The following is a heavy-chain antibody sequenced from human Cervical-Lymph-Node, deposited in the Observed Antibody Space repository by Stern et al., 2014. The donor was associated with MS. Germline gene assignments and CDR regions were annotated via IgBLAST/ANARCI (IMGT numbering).Heavy chain of an antibody. CDR3: ARPTVTSGYFDY. J-gene: IGHJ4*02. V-gene: IGHV5-51*01. CDR1: GYSFTSYW. CDR2: IYPGDSHT. Sequence: EDQLVESGAEVKKPGESLNISCKASGYSFTSYWIGWVRQMPGKGLEWVGIIYPGDSHTRYSPSFQGQVTISADKSISTAYLQWSSLKASDTAMYYCARPTVTSGYFDYWGQGTLVTVSS. D-gene: IGHD4-17*01.